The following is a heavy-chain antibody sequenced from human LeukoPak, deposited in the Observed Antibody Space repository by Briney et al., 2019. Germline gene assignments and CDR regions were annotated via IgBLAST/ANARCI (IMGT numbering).Heavy chain of an antibody. Sequence: GGSLRLSCAASGFTFSSYGMHWVRQAPGKGLEWVAFIRYDGSNKYYADSVKGRFTISRDNSKNTLYLQMNSLRDEDTAVYYCARDRDYVVDYWGQGTLVTVSS. CDR3: ARDRDYVVDY. D-gene: IGHD4-17*01. V-gene: IGHV3-30*02. CDR2: IRYDGSNK. J-gene: IGHJ4*02. CDR1: GFTFSSYG.